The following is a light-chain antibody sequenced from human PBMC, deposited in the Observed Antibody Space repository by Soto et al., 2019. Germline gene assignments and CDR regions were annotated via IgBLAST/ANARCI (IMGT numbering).Light chain of an antibody. CDR1: QSVTSSY. CDR3: QQYNNWPRGT. CDR2: GAS. Sequence: ESVLTQSPSTLXXXPXXXTXXXCXAIQSVTSSYLAWYQQKPGQAPRLLIYGASTRATGIPARFSGSGSGTEFTLTISSLQSEDFAVYYCQQYNNWPRGTFGQGTKVDI. V-gene: IGKV3-15*01. J-gene: IGKJ1*01.